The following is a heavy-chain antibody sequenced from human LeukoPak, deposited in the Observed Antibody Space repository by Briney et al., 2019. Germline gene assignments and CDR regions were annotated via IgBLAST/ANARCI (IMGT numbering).Heavy chain of an antibody. Sequence: SETLSLTCTVSGGSISSYYWSWIRQPPGKGLEWIGYIYYSGSTNYNPSLKSRVTISVDTSKNQFSLKLSSVTAADTAVYYCAGGYCSGGSCYPHYYYYYMDVWGKGTTVTVSS. D-gene: IGHD2-15*01. CDR3: AGGYCSGGSCYPHYYYYYMDV. J-gene: IGHJ6*03. V-gene: IGHV4-59*01. CDR1: GGSISSYY. CDR2: IYYSGST.